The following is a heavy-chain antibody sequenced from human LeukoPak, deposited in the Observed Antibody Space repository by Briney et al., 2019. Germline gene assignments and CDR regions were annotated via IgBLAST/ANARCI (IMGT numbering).Heavy chain of an antibody. Sequence: ASVKVSCEASGYTFTSYYMHWVRQAPGQGLEWMGIINPSGGSTSYAQKFQGRVTMTRDTSTSTVYMELSSLRSEDTAVYYCARVHKEGGSYVSEREAFDIWGQGTMVTVSS. CDR2: INPSGGST. V-gene: IGHV1-46*01. CDR3: ARVHKEGGSYVSEREAFDI. CDR1: GYTFTSYY. D-gene: IGHD1-26*01. J-gene: IGHJ3*02.